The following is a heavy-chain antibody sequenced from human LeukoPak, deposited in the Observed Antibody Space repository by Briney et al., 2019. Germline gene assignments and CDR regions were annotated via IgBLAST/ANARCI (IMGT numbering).Heavy chain of an antibody. CDR2: ISGSGGST. CDR1: GFTFSSYA. D-gene: IGHD3-10*01. CDR3: AKVGLPMVRGVKGFDP. J-gene: IGHJ5*02. V-gene: IGHV3-23*01. Sequence: TGGSLRLSCAASGFTFSSYAMSWVRQAPGKGLEWVSAISGSGGSTYYADSVKGRFTISRDNSKNTLYLQMNSLRAEDTAVYYCAKVGLPMVRGVKGFDPWGQGTLVTVSS.